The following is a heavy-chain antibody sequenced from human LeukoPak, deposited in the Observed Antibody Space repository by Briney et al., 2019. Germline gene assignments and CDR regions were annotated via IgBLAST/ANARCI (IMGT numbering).Heavy chain of an antibody. CDR2: IKSKADRETT. D-gene: IGHD6-19*01. J-gene: IGHJ4*02. CDR1: GFTFSNYA. Sequence: GGSLRLSCAASGFTFSNYAMSWVRQAPGKGLEWIGHIKSKADRETTDYAAPVKGRFTISRDDSKNTLYLQMNSLKTEDTAVYYCTTEAPWYSSGRGWSDYWGQGTLVTVSS. V-gene: IGHV3-15*01. CDR3: TTEAPWYSSGRGWSDY.